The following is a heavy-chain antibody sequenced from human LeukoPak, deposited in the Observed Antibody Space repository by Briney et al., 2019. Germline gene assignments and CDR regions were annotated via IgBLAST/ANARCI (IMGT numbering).Heavy chain of an antibody. Sequence: PSETLSLTCTVSGGSISSYYWSWILQPPGKGLEWIGYIYYSGSTNYNPSLKSRVTISLDTSKKQVSLKVSSVTAADTAVYYCARGGSYYMDVWGKGTTVTVSS. CDR3: ARGGSYYMDV. J-gene: IGHJ6*03. CDR1: GGSISSYY. V-gene: IGHV4-59*01. CDR2: IYYSGST.